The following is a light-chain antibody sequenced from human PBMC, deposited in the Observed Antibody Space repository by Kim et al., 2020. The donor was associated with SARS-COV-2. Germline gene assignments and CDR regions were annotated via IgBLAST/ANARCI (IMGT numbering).Light chain of an antibody. CDR3: QVWDSSSDHVV. CDR1: NIGGKS. J-gene: IGLJ2*01. V-gene: IGLV3-21*04. Sequence: APGKTARITCGGNNIGGKSVHWYQQKPGQAPMLVIFYNSDRPSGIPERFSGSNSGNMATLTISRVEAGDEADYYCQVWDSSSDHVVFGGGTKLTVL. CDR2: YNS.